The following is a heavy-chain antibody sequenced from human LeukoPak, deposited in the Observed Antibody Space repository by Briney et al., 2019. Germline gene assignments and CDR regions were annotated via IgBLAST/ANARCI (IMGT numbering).Heavy chain of an antibody. D-gene: IGHD2-15*01. CDR1: GGSISSYY. V-gene: IGHV4-4*09. J-gene: IGHJ3*02. Sequence: PSETLSLTCTVSGGSISSYYWSWIRQPPGKGLEWIGYIYATGSTNYNPSLKSRVTMSVDTSKNQFSLKLSSVTAADTAVYYCARGRYCSADICSGGDAFDIWGQGTMVSVSS. CDR2: IYATGST. CDR3: ARGRYCSADICSGGDAFDI.